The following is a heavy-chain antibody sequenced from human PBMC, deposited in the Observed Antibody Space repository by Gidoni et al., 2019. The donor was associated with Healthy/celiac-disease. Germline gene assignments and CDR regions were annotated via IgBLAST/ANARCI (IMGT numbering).Heavy chain of an antibody. CDR2: IWYDGSNK. D-gene: IGHD6-6*01. V-gene: IGHV3-33*01. J-gene: IGHJ5*02. Sequence: QVQLVESGGGVVQPGRSLRLPCAASGFSFSRYGMHWVRQAPGKGLGWVAVIWYDGSNKYYADSVKGRFTISRDNSKNTLYLQMNSLRAEDTAVYYCASEYSSASGHNWFDPWGQGTLVTVSS. CDR3: ASEYSSASGHNWFDP. CDR1: GFSFSRYG.